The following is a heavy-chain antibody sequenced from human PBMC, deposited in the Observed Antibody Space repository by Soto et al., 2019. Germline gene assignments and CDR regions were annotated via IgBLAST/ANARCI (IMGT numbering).Heavy chain of an antibody. V-gene: IGHV3-21*01. D-gene: IGHD6-6*01. CDR3: ARGLGYIAARDWFDP. Sequence: PGGSLRLSCAASGFTFSSYSMNWVRQAPGKGLEWVSSISSSSSYIYYADSVKGRFTISRDNAKNSLYLQMNSLRAEDTAVYYCARGLGYIAARDWFDPWGQGTLVTVSS. CDR1: GFTFSSYS. CDR2: ISSSSSYI. J-gene: IGHJ5*02.